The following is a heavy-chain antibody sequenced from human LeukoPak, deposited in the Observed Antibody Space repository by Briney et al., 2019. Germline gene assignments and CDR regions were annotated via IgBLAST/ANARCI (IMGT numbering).Heavy chain of an antibody. V-gene: IGHV3-11*04. Sequence: GGSLRLSCAASGFTFSDYYMSWIRQAPGKGLEWVSYISSSGSTIYYADSMKGRFTISRDDAKNSLYLQMNSLRAEDTAVYYCARDFYGGNFFDYWGQGTLVTVSS. CDR3: ARDFYGGNFFDY. D-gene: IGHD4-23*01. CDR1: GFTFSDYY. J-gene: IGHJ4*02. CDR2: ISSSGSTI.